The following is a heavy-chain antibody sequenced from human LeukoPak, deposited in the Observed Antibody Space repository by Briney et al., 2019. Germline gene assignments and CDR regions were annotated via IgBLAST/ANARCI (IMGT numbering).Heavy chain of an antibody. J-gene: IGHJ4*02. CDR3: AKDLGLQKLFDY. Sequence: GGSLRLSCAASGFTFSSYGMHWVRQAPGKGLEWVAFIRYDGSNKYYADSVKGRFTISRDNSKNTLYLQMNSLRAEDTAVYYCAKDLGLQKLFDYWRQGTLVTLSS. V-gene: IGHV3-30*02. CDR2: IRYDGSNK. CDR1: GFTFSSYG. D-gene: IGHD4-11*01.